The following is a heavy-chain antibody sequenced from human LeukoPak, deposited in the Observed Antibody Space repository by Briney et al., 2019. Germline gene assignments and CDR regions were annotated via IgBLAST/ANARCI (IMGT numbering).Heavy chain of an antibody. CDR2: INNDGSGT. CDR3: VRGLLGPDY. V-gene: IGHV3-74*01. D-gene: IGHD7-27*01. CDR1: GFTFSHYG. Sequence: GRSLRLSCAASGFTFSHYGMHWVRQAPGKGLMWVSRINNDGSGTVYADSVEGRFTISRDNAKNTLYLQMNSLRAGDTAVYYCVRGLLGPDYWGQGTQVTVSS. J-gene: IGHJ4*02.